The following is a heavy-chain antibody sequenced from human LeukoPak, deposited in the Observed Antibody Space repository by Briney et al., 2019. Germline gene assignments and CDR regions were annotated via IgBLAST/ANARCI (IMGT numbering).Heavy chain of an antibody. J-gene: IGHJ4*02. CDR1: GGSISSYY. CDR2: IYTSGST. D-gene: IGHD3-10*01. V-gene: IGHV4-4*07. Sequence: SETLSLTCTFSGGSISSYYWIWIRQPAGKGLEWIGRIYTSGSTNYNPSLKSRVTMSVDTSKNQFSLKLSSVTAADTAVYYCANTLPGNYGSGSYTFDYWGQGTLVTVSS. CDR3: ANTLPGNYGSGSYTFDY.